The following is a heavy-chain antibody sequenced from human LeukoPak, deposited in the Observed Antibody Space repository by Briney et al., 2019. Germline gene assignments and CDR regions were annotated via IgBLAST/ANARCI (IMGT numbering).Heavy chain of an antibody. J-gene: IGHJ3*02. D-gene: IGHD1-14*01. V-gene: IGHV1-8*02. CDR1: GYTFTSYG. Sequence: ASVKVSCKASGYTFTSYGISWVRQAPGQGLEWMGWMNPNSGNTGYAQKFQGRVTMTRNTSISTAYMELSSLRSEDTAVYYCARGYREAFDIWGQGTMVTVSS. CDR3: ARGYREAFDI. CDR2: MNPNSGNT.